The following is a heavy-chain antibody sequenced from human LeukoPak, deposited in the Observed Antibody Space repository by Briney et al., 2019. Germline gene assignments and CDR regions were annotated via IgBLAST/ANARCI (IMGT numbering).Heavy chain of an antibody. CDR1: GGPISGYF. CDR3: ARQAYGGEAFDI. J-gene: IGHJ3*02. Sequence: PSETLSLTFTVSGGPISGYFWGWIRQPPGKGLEYIGYIYYSGGTDYDPSLKNRVTISVDTSKNKFSLKVSSVTAADTAVYYCARQAYGGEAFDIWGQGTMVTVSS. V-gene: IGHV4-59*08. D-gene: IGHD4-17*01. CDR2: IYYSGGT.